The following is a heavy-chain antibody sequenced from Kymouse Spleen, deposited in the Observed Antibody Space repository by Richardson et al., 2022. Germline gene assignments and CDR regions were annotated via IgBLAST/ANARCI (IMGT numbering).Heavy chain of an antibody. CDR3: TGGSYLYYFDY. D-gene: IGHD1-26*01. CDR2: IRSKANSYAT. V-gene: IGHV3-73*02. Sequence: EVQLVESGGGLVQPGGSLKLSCAASGFTFSGSAMHWVRQASGKGLEWVGRIRSKANSYATAYAASVKGRFTISRDDSKNTAYLQMNSLKTEDTAVYYCTGGSYLYYFDYWGQGTLVTVSS. J-gene: IGHJ4*02. CDR1: GFTFSGSA.